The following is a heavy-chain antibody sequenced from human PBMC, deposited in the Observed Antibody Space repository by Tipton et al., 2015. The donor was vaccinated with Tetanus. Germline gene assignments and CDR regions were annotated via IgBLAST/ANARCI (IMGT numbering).Heavy chain of an antibody. CDR2: INHTGST. Sequence: TLSLTCDVYGGSFSGNYWSWIRQPPGEGVEWIGEINHTGSTNYNPSLKSRVTISVDTSKNQFSLKLSSVTAADTAVYYCARGREVTTVTIIGAHDWYFDLWGRGTLVTVSS. D-gene: IGHD4-17*01. J-gene: IGHJ2*01. CDR3: ARGREVTTVTIIGAHDWYFDL. CDR1: GGSFSGNY. V-gene: IGHV4-34*01.